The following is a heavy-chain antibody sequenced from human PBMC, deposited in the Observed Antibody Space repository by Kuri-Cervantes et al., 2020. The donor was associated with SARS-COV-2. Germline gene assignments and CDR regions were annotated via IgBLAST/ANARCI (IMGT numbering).Heavy chain of an antibody. Sequence: LRLSCTVSGGSISSHYWSWIRQPPGKGLEWIGYIYYSGSTNYNPSLKSRVTISVDTSKNQFSLKLSSVTAADTAVYYCARAAAGNWYFDLWGRGTLVTVSS. CDR3: ARAAAGNWYFDL. V-gene: IGHV4-59*08. CDR1: GGSISSHY. D-gene: IGHD6-13*01. CDR2: IYYSGST. J-gene: IGHJ2*01.